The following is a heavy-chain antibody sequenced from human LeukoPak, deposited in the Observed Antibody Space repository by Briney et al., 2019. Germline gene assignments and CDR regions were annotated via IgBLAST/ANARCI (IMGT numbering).Heavy chain of an antibody. CDR2: IIPIFGTA. V-gene: IGHV1-69*13. J-gene: IGHJ4*02. CDR1: GGTFSSYA. CDR3: ARGDDDDYGDYGGKIAHY. D-gene: IGHD4-17*01. Sequence: APVKVSCKASGGTFSSYAISWVRQAPGQGLEWMGGIIPIFGTANYAQKFQGRVTITADESTSTAYMELSSLTSEDTAVYYCARGDDDDYGDYGGKIAHYWGQGTLVTVSS.